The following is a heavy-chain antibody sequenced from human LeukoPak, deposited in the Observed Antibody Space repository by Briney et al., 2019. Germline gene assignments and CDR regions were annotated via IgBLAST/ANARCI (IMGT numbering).Heavy chain of an antibody. V-gene: IGHV4-34*01. J-gene: IGHJ4*02. Sequence: SETLSLTCAVYGGSFSGYYWSWIRQPPGKGLEWIGEINHSGSTNYNPSLKSRVTISVDTSKNQFSLKLSSVTAADTAVYYCARGGQWLRFLPFDYWGQGTLVTVSS. D-gene: IGHD5-12*01. CDR2: INHSGST. CDR1: GGSFSGYY. CDR3: ARGGQWLRFLPFDY.